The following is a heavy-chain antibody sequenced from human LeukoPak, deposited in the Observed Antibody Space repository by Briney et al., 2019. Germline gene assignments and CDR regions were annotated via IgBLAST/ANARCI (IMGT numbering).Heavy chain of an antibody. CDR3: ARGGIAVVFDY. V-gene: IGHV4-4*07. CDR1: GGSISSHY. Sequence: SETLSLTCSVSGGSISSHYWSWIRQPAGKGLEWIGRVHVTRGTNYNPSLKSRVTMSVDTSKSQFSLRLSSVTAADMAVYYCARGGIAVVFDYWGQGTLVTVSS. D-gene: IGHD6-19*01. J-gene: IGHJ4*02. CDR2: VHVTRGT.